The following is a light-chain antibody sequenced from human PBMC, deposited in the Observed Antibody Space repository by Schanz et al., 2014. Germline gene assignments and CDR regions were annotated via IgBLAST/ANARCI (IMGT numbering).Light chain of an antibody. CDR3: HSYDTSLAGQV. Sequence: QSALTQPASVSGSPGQSITISCTGTSSDIGDYGYVSWYQQHPGKAPKLMIYEVTKRPSGVPDRFSGSKSGTSASLVITGLQADDEADYYCHSYDTSLAGQVFGTGTKLTVL. CDR2: EVT. V-gene: IGLV2-14*01. J-gene: IGLJ1*01. CDR1: SSDIGDYGY.